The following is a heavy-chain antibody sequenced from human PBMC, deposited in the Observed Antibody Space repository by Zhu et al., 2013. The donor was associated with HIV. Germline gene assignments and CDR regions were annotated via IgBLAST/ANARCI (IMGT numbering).Heavy chain of an antibody. CDR2: INPSGGGT. V-gene: IGHV1-46*01. CDR3: ARRTPPTSLAPSWGFDY. D-gene: IGHD2-2*01. CDR1: GYTFTSYY. J-gene: IGHJ4*02. Sequence: QVQLVQSGAEVKKPGASVKVSCKASGYTFTSYYMHWVRQAPGQGLEWMGIINPSGGGTSYAQKFQGRVTMTRDTSTSTVYMELSSLRSEDTAVYYCARRTPPTSLAPSWGFDYWGQGTLVTVSS.